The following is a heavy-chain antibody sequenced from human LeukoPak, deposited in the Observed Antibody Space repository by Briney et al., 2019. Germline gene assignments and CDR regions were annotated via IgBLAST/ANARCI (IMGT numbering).Heavy chain of an antibody. D-gene: IGHD5-18*01. V-gene: IGHV4-59*08. CDR2: IYYSGST. Sequence: PSETLSLTCTVSGGSISSYYWSWIRQPPGKGLEWIGHIYYSGSTNYNPSLKSRVTISVDTSKNQFSLKLSSVTAADTAVYYCAAYSYGYSPTSGYYYYYGMDVWGQGTTVTVSS. CDR1: GGSISSYY. CDR3: AAYSYGYSPTSGYYYYYGMDV. J-gene: IGHJ6*02.